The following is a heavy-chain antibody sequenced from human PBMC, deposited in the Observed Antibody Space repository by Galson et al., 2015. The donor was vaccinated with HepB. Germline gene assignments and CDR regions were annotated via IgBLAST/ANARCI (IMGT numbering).Heavy chain of an antibody. V-gene: IGHV3-30*18. Sequence: SLRLSCAASGFTFSSYGMHWVRQAPGKGLEWVAVISYDGSNKYYADSVKGRFTISRDNSKNTLYLQMDSLRAEDTAVYYCAKSLGDSSGWYYSDYYYGMDVWGQGTTVTVSS. CDR2: ISYDGSNK. J-gene: IGHJ6*02. CDR1: GFTFSSYG. CDR3: AKSLGDSSGWYYSDYYYGMDV. D-gene: IGHD6-19*01.